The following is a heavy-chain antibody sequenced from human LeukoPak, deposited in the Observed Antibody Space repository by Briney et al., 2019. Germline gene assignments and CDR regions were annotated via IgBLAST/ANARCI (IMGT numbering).Heavy chain of an antibody. V-gene: IGHV4-61*02. CDR2: IYTSGST. D-gene: IGHD3-22*01. Sequence: PSETPSLTCTVSGGSISSGSYYWSWIRQPAGKRLELIGRIYTSGSTNYNPSLNSRVTIPLDTSKNQFSLKVSSVTAAVTAVYYCARDLSSQYYYDSSGYHDYWGQGTLVTVSS. J-gene: IGHJ4*02. CDR1: GGSISSGSYY. CDR3: ARDLSSQYYYDSSGYHDY.